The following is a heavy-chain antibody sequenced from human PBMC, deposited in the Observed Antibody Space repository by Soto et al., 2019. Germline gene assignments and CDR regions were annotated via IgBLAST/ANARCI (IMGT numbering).Heavy chain of an antibody. Sequence: QPVGSLRLSCAASGFTFSSYAMHWVRQAPGKGLEWGAVISYDGINKYYADSVKGRFTISRDNSKNTLYLQMNSLRAEDTAVYYCARAPFPATSVKRWVSSYYYGMDVWGQGTTVTVSS. CDR2: ISYDGINK. J-gene: IGHJ6*02. V-gene: IGHV3-30-3*01. CDR3: ARAPFPATSVKRWVSSYYYGMDV. CDR1: GFTFSSYA. D-gene: IGHD5-12*01.